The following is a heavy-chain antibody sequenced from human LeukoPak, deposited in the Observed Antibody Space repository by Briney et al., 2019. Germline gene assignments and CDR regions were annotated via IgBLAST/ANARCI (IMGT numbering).Heavy chain of an antibody. V-gene: IGHV3-23*01. Sequence: GGSLRLSCAASGFTFSSYAMSWVRQAPGKGLEWVSTISPSGGVTFYSDSVRGRFTISRDYSKDTLFLQMNSLRAEDTALYYCAKAHVPTMIRGVVSSDWGQGTLVTVSS. CDR2: ISPSGGVT. CDR3: AKAHVPTMIRGVVSSD. CDR1: GFTFSSYA. J-gene: IGHJ4*02. D-gene: IGHD3-10*01.